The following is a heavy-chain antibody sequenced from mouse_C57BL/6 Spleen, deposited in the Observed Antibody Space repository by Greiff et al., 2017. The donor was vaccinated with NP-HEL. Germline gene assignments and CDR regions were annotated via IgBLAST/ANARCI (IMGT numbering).Heavy chain of an antibody. CDR1: GYSITSGYY. J-gene: IGHJ2*01. CDR3: ARASSGWDY. D-gene: IGHD3-2*02. CDR2: ISYDGSN. V-gene: IGHV3-6*01. Sequence: EVQLQESGPGLVKPSQSLSLTCSVTGYSITSGYYWNWIRQFPGNKLEWMGYISYDGSNNYNPSLKNRISITRDTSKNQFFLKLNSVTTEDTATYYCARASSGWDYWGQGTTLTVSS.